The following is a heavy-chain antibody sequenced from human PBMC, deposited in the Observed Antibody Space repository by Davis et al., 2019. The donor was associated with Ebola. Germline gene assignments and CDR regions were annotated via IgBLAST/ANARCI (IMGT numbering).Heavy chain of an antibody. Sequence: GGSLRLSCAASGFTFSSYDMHWVRQAPGQGLEWMGRINPNSGGTNYAQKFQGRVTMTRDTSISTAYMELSRLRSDDTAVYYCARAVFGVVIKPFDYWGQGTLVTVSS. D-gene: IGHD3-3*01. V-gene: IGHV1-2*06. CDR3: ARAVFGVVIKPFDY. CDR1: GFTFSSYD. CDR2: INPNSGGT. J-gene: IGHJ4*02.